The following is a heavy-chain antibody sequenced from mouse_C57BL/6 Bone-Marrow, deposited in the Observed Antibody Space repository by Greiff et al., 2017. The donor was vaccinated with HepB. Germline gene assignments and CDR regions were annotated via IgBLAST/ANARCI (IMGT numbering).Heavy chain of an antibody. CDR3: ARHGSSSYWYFDV. CDR2: ISSGSSTI. D-gene: IGHD1-1*01. Sequence: DVKLVESGGGLVKPGGSLKLSCAASGFTFSDYGMHWVRQAPEKGLEWVAYISSGSSTIYYADTVKGRFTISRDNAKNTLFLQMTSLRSEDTAMYYCARHGSSSYWYFDVWGTGTTVTVSS. J-gene: IGHJ1*03. V-gene: IGHV5-17*01. CDR1: GFTFSDYG.